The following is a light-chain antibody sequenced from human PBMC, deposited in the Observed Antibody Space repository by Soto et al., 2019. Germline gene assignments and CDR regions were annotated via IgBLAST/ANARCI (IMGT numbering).Light chain of an antibody. CDR1: QDISNY. Sequence: DIQMTQSPSSLSASVGDRVTITCQASQDISNYLNWYQQKPGKAPELLIYDASNLETGVPSRFSGSGSGTDFTFTISSLQPEDFATYYCQQYDDVHPTFGPGTKVDF. V-gene: IGKV1-33*01. CDR2: DAS. J-gene: IGKJ3*01. CDR3: QQYDDVHPT.